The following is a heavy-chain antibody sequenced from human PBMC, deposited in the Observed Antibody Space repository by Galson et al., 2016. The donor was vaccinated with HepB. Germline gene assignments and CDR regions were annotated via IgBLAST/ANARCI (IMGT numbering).Heavy chain of an antibody. CDR2: MFCSGST. D-gene: IGHD3-16*01. CDR1: GGSFSAYY. J-gene: IGHJ6*03. Sequence: ETLSLTCTVSGGSFSAYYWSWIRQPPGKGLEWIGYMFCSGSTNYNPSLKSRVTISLDTSKNQFSLNLNSVTAADTAVYYCARVRWGDGYNYYMDVWGKGTTVTVSS. CDR3: ARVRWGDGYNYYMDV. V-gene: IGHV4-59*01.